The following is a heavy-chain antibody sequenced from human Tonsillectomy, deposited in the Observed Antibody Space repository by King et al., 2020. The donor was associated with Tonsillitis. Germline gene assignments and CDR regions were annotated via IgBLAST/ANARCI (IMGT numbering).Heavy chain of an antibody. V-gene: IGHV3-49*05. J-gene: IGHJ6*02. CDR3: TRVVFWSGSYSGGMDV. CDR2: IRSKAYGGTT. Sequence: VQLVESGGGLVKPGRSLRLSCTASGFTFGDYTMSWFRQAPGKGLEGVGFIRSKAYGGTTEYAASLKGRFTISRDDSKSIAYLQMKSLKTEDTAVFYCTRVVFWSGSYSGGMDVWGQGTTVTVSS. CDR1: GFTFGDYT. D-gene: IGHD3-3*01.